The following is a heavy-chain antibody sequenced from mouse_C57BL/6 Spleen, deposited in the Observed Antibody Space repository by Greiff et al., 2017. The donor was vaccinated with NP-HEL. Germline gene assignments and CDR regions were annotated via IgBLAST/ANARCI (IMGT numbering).Heavy chain of an antibody. D-gene: IGHD2-1*01. V-gene: IGHV5-4*01. CDR3: ARDSGGNYGGFAY. Sequence: EVQLQESGGGLVKPGGSLKLSCAASGFTFSSYAMSWVRQTPEKRLEWVATISDGGSYTYYPDNVKGRFTISRDNAKNNLYLQMSHLKSEDTAMYYCARDSGGNYGGFAYWGQGTLVTVSA. CDR1: GFTFSSYA. J-gene: IGHJ3*01. CDR2: ISDGGSYT.